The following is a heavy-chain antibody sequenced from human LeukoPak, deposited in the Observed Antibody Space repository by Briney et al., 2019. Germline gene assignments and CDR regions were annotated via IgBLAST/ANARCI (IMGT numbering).Heavy chain of an antibody. V-gene: IGHV3-23*01. CDR3: AKGQALVLWFGESPSDY. J-gene: IGHJ4*02. CDR1: GFTLSSYA. Sequence: GGSLRLSCAASGFTLSSYAMSWVRQAPGKGLEWVSAICGSGGSTYYADSVKGRFTISRDNSKNTLYLQMNSLRAEDTAVYYCAKGQALVLWFGESPSDYWGQGTLVTVSS. CDR2: ICGSGGST. D-gene: IGHD3-10*01.